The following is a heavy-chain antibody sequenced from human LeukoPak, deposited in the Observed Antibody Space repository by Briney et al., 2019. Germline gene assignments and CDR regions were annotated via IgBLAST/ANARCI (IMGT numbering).Heavy chain of an antibody. V-gene: IGHV4-34*01. CDR1: GGSFSGYY. Sequence: PSETLSLTCAVYGGSFSGYYWSWIRQPPGKGLEWIGEINHSGSTNYNPSLKSRVTISVGTSKNQFSLKLRSVTAADTAVYYCARRWLHDRRAVDIWGQGTMVTVSS. CDR3: ARRWLHDRRAVDI. D-gene: IGHD6-19*01. J-gene: IGHJ3*02. CDR2: INHSGST.